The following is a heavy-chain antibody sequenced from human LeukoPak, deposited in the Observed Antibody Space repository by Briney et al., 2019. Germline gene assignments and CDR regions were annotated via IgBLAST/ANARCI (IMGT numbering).Heavy chain of an antibody. Sequence: GASLRLSCAASEFTVSNYAMSWVRQAPGKGLEWGSAITGSGGNTYYADSVKGRFTISRDNSKNTVFLQMNSLRAEDTAVYYCTKWGDYDVLTGYYVSDYWGQGTLVTVSS. V-gene: IGHV3-23*01. D-gene: IGHD3-9*01. CDR3: TKWGDYDVLTGYYVSDY. CDR1: EFTVSNYA. CDR2: ITGSGGNT. J-gene: IGHJ4*02.